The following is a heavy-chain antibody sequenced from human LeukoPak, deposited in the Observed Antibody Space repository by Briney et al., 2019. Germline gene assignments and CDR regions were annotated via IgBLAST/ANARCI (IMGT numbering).Heavy chain of an antibody. CDR2: INSDCSST. CDR3: ARDQPRTNYYGMDV. V-gene: IGHV3-74*01. CDR1: GFTFSSYW. D-gene: IGHD1-1*01. Sequence: GGSLSLSCAASGFTFSSYWRHWLRQAPGKGLVWVSRINSDCSSTTYADSGKGRFTISSDNDKNTMYLQMNSLRAEAKAVYYCARDQPRTNYYGMDVWGQGTTVTVSS. J-gene: IGHJ6*02.